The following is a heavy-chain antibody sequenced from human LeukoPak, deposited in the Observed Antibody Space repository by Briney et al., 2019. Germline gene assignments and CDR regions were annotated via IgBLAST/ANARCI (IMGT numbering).Heavy chain of an antibody. V-gene: IGHV4-59*01. CDR2: IYGSGYT. J-gene: IGHJ4*02. CDR3: ARETSLAGFASGLGFNY. Sequence: SETLSLTCTVSGGSISSYYWSWIRQPPGKGLEWIGYIYGSGYTNYNPSLKSRVTMSIDTSKNHFSLKLTSVTAADTATYYCARETSLAGFASGLGFNYWGQGILVTVSS. CDR1: GGSISSYY. D-gene: IGHD6-19*01.